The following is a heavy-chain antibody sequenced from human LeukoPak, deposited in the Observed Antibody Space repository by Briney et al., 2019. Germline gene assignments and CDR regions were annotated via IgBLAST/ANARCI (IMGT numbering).Heavy chain of an antibody. D-gene: IGHD4-23*01. CDR2: INPNSGGT. V-gene: IGHV1-2*06. CDR3: ARAEDYGGKLFSDY. Sequence: ASVKVSCKASGYTFTGYYMHWVRQAPGQGLEWMGRINPNSGGTNYAQKFQGRVTMTRDTPISTAYMELSRLRSDDTAVYYCARAEDYGGKLFSDYWGQGTLVTVSS. J-gene: IGHJ4*02. CDR1: GYTFTGYY.